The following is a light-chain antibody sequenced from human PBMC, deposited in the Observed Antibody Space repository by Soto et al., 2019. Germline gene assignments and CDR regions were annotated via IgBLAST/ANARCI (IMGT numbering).Light chain of an antibody. Sequence: DIQMTQSPSSLSASVGDTVTITCRASKDISNYLAWYHQKPGRVPKVLIYAASTLQSGVPSRFSAIGSGTYFTLTISSLQPEDVATYYCQKYNRAPLTFGGGTKVEIK. J-gene: IGKJ4*01. CDR3: QKYNRAPLT. CDR2: AAS. CDR1: KDISNY. V-gene: IGKV1-27*01.